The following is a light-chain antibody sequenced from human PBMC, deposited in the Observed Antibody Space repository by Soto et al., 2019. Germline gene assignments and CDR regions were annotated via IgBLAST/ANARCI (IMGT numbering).Light chain of an antibody. Sequence: VGLTQSPATLSMSAGEAVTLSCRASQIVSNPYLAWYQQRPGQVPRLVVSSTSKRATGIPERFSGGGSGTDFTLTITSLEPEDFAGYYCHQYERLPVTFGQRTRL. J-gene: IGKJ5*01. V-gene: IGKV3-20*01. CDR2: STS. CDR3: HQYERLPVT. CDR1: QIVSNPY.